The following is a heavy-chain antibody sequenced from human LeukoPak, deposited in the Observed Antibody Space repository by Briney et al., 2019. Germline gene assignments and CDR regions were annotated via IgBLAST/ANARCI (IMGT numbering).Heavy chain of an antibody. Sequence: GASVKVSCKASGYTFTGSYMHWVRQAPGQGLEWMGWINPNSGDTKYAQKFQGRVTMTRDTSITTAYMELNTLRSDDTALYYCARSISAYYDSSGSPYSPFDYWGQGTLVTVSS. CDR2: INPNSGDT. D-gene: IGHD3-22*01. CDR3: ARSISAYYDSSGSPYSPFDY. J-gene: IGHJ4*02. V-gene: IGHV1-2*02. CDR1: GYTFTGSY.